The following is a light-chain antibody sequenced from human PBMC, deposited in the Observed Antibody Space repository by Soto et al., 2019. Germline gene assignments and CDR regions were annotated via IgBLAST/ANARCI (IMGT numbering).Light chain of an antibody. CDR2: KVS. CDR1: QSLVYSDGNNY. Sequence: EVVLSQSPLSLPVTLGQPASISCRSSQSLVYSDGNNYLSWFQQRPGQSPRRLIYKVSNRDSGVPDRFSGSVSGTDFTLKISRVEAEDVGIYYCMQGTHWPWTFGQGTKVEIK. V-gene: IGKV2-30*01. CDR3: MQGTHWPWT. J-gene: IGKJ1*01.